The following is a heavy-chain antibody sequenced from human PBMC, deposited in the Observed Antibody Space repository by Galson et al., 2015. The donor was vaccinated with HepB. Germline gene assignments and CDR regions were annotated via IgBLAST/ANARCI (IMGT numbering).Heavy chain of an antibody. CDR3: ARAIMVQGVIIVDDYYYYMDV. CDR1: GFTFSSYR. Sequence: SLRLSCAASGFTFSSYRMNWVRQAPGKGLEWVSSITGSRPYIYYADSVKGRFTISRDNAKNSLSLQMNSLRAEDTAVYYCARAIMVQGVIIVDDYYYYMDVWGKGTTVTVSS. CDR2: ITGSRPYI. D-gene: IGHD3-10*01. J-gene: IGHJ6*03. V-gene: IGHV3-21*01.